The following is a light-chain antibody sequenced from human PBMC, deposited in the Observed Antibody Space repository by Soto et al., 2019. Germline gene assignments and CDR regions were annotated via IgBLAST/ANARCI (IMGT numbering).Light chain of an antibody. CDR1: QGVSTW. J-gene: IGKJ1*01. V-gene: IGKV1-5*03. Sequence: IRRIQYPSSLFGSDGDRVTISCRASQGVSTWLAWYQQRPSQAPKLLVYEASKLQSGVPSRFSASGSGTDFTLTISSLQPEDVATYYCQKYNIAPWRFAQVTKVAIK. CDR3: QKYNIAPWR. CDR2: EAS.